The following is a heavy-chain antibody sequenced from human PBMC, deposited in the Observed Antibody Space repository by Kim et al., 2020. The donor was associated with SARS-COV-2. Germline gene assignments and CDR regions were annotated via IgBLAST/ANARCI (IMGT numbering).Heavy chain of an antibody. V-gene: IGHV3-23*01. D-gene: IGHD1-7*01. J-gene: IGHJ3*02. CDR2: ST. Sequence: STYNADSVKGRFTISRDNSKNTLYMQLNSLRAEYTAIYYCAKMIVRTTYDIWGLGTLVTVSS. CDR3: AKMIVRTTYDI.